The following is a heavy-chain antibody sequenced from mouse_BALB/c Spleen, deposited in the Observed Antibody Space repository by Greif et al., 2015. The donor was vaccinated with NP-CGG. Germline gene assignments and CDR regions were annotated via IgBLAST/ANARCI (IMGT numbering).Heavy chain of an antibody. CDR3: ARDYGSSWDYAMDY. CDR1: GYAFTNYL. J-gene: IGHJ4*01. CDR2: INPGSGGT. Sequence: QVHVKQSGAELVRPGTSVKVSCKASGYAFTNYLIEWVKQRPGQGLEWIGVINPGSGGTNYNEKFKGKATLTADKSSSTAYMQLSSLTSDDSAVYFCARDYGSSWDYAMDYWGQGTSVTVSS. D-gene: IGHD1-1*01. V-gene: IGHV1-54*01.